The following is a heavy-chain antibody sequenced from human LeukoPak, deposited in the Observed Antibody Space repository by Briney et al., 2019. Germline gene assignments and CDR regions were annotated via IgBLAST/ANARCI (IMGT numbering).Heavy chain of an antibody. V-gene: IGHV3-30*03. CDR2: ISFDGTSE. CDR1: GFSFRSHG. J-gene: IGHJ4*02. D-gene: IGHD1-1*01. CDR3: ARGARELDY. Sequence: GGSLRLSCVASGFSFRSHGMHWVRQAPGKGLEYLAVISFDGTSENYADSVKGRFTISRDNSKNTIYLQLNSLTTEDTAVYYCARGARELDYWGLGTLVTVSS.